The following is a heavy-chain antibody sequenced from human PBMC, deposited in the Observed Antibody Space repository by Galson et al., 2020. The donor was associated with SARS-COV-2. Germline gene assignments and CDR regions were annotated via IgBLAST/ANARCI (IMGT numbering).Heavy chain of an antibody. Sequence: SETLSLTCTVSGFSISSGGFYWNWIRQHPGRGLDWIGYIHYTGSTYSNPSHKSRVAISLDTTKNQFALKLRSVTAADTAVYYCATDGGYWSGTSCFPLNGVSVWGQGVTVTVSS. J-gene: IGHJ6*01. CDR2: IHYTGST. V-gene: IGHV4-31*03. CDR3: ATDGGYWSGTSCFPLNGVSV. CDR1: GFSISSGGFY. D-gene: IGHD2-2*01.